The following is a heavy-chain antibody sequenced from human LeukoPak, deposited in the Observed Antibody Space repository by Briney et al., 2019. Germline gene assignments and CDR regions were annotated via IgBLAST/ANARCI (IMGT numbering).Heavy chain of an antibody. CDR3: ASRGFVSSGYYAFFA. CDR2: INWNGGTT. D-gene: IGHD3-22*01. CDR1: GFDFDDYG. J-gene: IGHJ5*02. V-gene: IGHV3-20*04. Sequence: GGSLRLSCAASGFDFDDYGMSWVRQVPGKGLEWVSGINWNGGTTGYADSVKGRFTISRDNAKNSLYLQMNSLRAEDTALYYCASRGFVSSGYYAFFAWGQGTLVTVSS.